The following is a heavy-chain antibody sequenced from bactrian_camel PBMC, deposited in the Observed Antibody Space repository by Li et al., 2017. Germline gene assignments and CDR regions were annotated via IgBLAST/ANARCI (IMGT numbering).Heavy chain of an antibody. Sequence: HVQLVESGGGLVQPGGSLRLSCAASGFAFSDCGMNWVRQAPGKGLEWVSTIYEDGSLSYVADSVKGRFTISQDNSKNTLFLQMNVLRPEDTAMYYCAARKVARGSHFSLGRAPALRRDEYNFWGQGTQVTVS. CDR1: GFAFSDCG. D-gene: IGHD2*01. V-gene: IGHV3S6*01. CDR2: IYEDGSLS. J-gene: IGHJ4*01. CDR3: AARKVARGSHFSLGRAPALRRDEYNF.